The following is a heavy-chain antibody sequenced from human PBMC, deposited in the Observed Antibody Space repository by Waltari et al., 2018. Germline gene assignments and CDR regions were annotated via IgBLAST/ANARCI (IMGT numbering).Heavy chain of an antibody. Sequence: EVQLLESGGGLVQPGGSLRLSCAASGFTFSSYAMSWVRQAPGKGLEWVSAISGSGGSTYSADAVKGRFTISSDNSKNTLYLQMNSLRAEDTAVYYCATHGGSYEARADYWGQGTLVTVSS. CDR1: GFTFSSYA. CDR3: ATHGGSYEARADY. CDR2: ISGSGGST. D-gene: IGHD1-26*01. V-gene: IGHV3-23*01. J-gene: IGHJ4*02.